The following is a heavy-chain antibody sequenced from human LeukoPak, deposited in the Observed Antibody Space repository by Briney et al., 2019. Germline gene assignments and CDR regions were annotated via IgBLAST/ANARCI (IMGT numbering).Heavy chain of an antibody. D-gene: IGHD3-22*01. CDR3: AKDNTPYYYDSSGYPFDY. CDR1: GFTFSSYA. J-gene: IGHJ4*02. CDR2: ISGSGSST. Sequence: GGSLRLSCVASGFTFSSYAMSWVRQAPGKGLECVSAISGSGSSTFVADSVKGRFAISRDNSKNTLYVQMNSLRAEDTAVYYCAKDNTPYYYDSSGYPFDYWGPGTLVTVSS. V-gene: IGHV3-23*01.